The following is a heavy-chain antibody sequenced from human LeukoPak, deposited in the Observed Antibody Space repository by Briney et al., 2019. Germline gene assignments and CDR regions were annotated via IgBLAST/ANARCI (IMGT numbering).Heavy chain of an antibody. CDR2: ISGGGSTI. CDR3: AAAPQTYRYLGY. Sequence: GGSLRLSCAASGFTFSTYAMSWVRQAPGQGLEWVSYISGGGSTIYYADSVKGRFTISRDNAKNSLYLQMNILRAEDTAVYYCAAAPQTYRYLGYWGQGTLVTVSS. CDR1: GFTFSTYA. J-gene: IGHJ4*02. D-gene: IGHD3-16*02. V-gene: IGHV3-48*04.